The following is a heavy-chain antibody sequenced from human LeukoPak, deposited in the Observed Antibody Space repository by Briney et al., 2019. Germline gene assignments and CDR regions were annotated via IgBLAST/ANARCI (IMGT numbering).Heavy chain of an antibody. Sequence: ASVKVSCKASGYTFTSYYMHWVRQAPGQGLEWMGIINPSSGSTSFAQKFQGRVTMTRDTSTSTVYMELSSLRSEDTAVYYCARDDYGGDAPTFWGQGTLVTASS. CDR2: INPSSGST. CDR3: ARDDYGGDAPTF. V-gene: IGHV1-46*01. J-gene: IGHJ4*02. CDR1: GYTFTSYY. D-gene: IGHD4-23*01.